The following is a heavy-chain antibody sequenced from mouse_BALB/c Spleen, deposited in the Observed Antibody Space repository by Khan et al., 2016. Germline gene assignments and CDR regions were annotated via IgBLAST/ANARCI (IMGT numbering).Heavy chain of an antibody. CDR2: INTYSGES. V-gene: IGHV9-3-1*01. CDR1: GYTFTNYG. D-gene: IGHD1-1*01. Sequence: QIQLVQSGPELKKPGKTVKISCKASGYTFTNYGMNWVKQAPGKGLKWMGWINTYSGESTYADDIKGRFAVSLETSANTAYLQINNLKNEDTATYFCARYRYYYGSSRYFDVWGAATTVPVSS. J-gene: IGHJ1*01. CDR3: ARYRYYYGSSRYFDV.